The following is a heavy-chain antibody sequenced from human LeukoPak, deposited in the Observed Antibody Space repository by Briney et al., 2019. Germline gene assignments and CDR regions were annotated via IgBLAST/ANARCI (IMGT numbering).Heavy chain of an antibody. V-gene: IGHV1-69*02. CDR1: GYTFSDYY. D-gene: IGHD3-22*01. Sequence: GASVKVSCKASGYTFSDYYIHWMRQAPGQGLEWMGRIIPILGIANYAQKFQGRVTITADKSTSTAYMELSSLRSEDTAVYYCARRTAYDSDYWGQGTLVTVSS. CDR3: ARRTAYDSDY. CDR2: IIPILGIA. J-gene: IGHJ4*02.